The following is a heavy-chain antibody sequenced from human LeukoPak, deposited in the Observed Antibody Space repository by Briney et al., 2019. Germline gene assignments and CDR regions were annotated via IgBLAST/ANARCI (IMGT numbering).Heavy chain of an antibody. Sequence: SETLSLTCTVSGVSISSYYWGWIRQPPGKGLEWIGNIHYTGNTRYYPSLESRVTMSIETSTNHFPLLLSSVLTADTAGSYYAGRDSIGYFYWGQEALLTVSS. J-gene: IGHJ4*02. CDR2: IHYTGNT. V-gene: IGHV4-59*08. CDR1: GVSISSYY. CDR3: AGRDSIGYFY. D-gene: IGHD3-22*01.